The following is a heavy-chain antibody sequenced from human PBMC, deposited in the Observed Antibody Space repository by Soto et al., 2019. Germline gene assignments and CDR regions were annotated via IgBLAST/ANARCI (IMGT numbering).Heavy chain of an antibody. J-gene: IGHJ4*01. CDR1: GGSVSSGSYY. CDR3: ARVGSSGWYGAPFDY. CDR2: IYYSGST. D-gene: IGHD6-19*01. V-gene: IGHV4-61*01. Sequence: QVQLQESGPGLVKPSETLSLTCTVSGGSVSSGSYYWSWIRQPPGKGLEWIGYIYYSGSTNYNPFLKSRLTISVDTSKNQFSLQLSSVTAADTAVYYCARVGSSGWYGAPFDYWGQGTLVTVSS.